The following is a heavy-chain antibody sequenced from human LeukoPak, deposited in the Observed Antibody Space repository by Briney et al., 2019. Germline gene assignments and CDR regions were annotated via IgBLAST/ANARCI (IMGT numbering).Heavy chain of an antibody. CDR2: IYYSGST. J-gene: IGHJ4*02. CDR1: GVSISSYY. V-gene: IGHV4-59*08. CDR3: ARRAPYSYEWSTLDY. D-gene: IGHD5-18*01. Sequence: SETLSLTCTVSGVSISSYYWSWIRQPPGKGLEWIGYIYYSGSTNYNPSLKSRVTISVDTSKNQFSLKLSSVTAADTAVYYCARRAPYSYEWSTLDYWGQGTLVTVSS.